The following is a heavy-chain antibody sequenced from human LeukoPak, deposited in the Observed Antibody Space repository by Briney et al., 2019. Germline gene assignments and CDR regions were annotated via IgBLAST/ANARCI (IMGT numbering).Heavy chain of an antibody. Sequence: GESLKIPWQCSGYSLTSYWIGLERQMPGKGLEGVGIIYPGDSDTRYSPSSQGHDTISAEKSISTDYLQCSSLQASNTAMYYCARRSGVAVAGYYYYYGMDVWGKGTTVTVSS. CDR2: IYPGDSDT. CDR3: ARRSGVAVAGYYYYYGMDV. V-gene: IGHV5-51*01. D-gene: IGHD6-19*01. CDR1: GYSLTSYW. J-gene: IGHJ6*04.